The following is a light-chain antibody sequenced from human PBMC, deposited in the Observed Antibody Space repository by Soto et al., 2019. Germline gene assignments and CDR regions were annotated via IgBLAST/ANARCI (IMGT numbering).Light chain of an antibody. CDR3: QQYGSSPPTVT. V-gene: IGKV3-20*01. CDR2: GAN. CDR1: QSVSSRY. Sequence: EIVLTQSPGTLSLSPGERATLSCRASQSVSSRYLAWYQQKPGQAPRLLLFGANRRATGIPDRFSGSGSGTDFTLTISRLEPEDFGVYYCQQYGSSPPTVTFGPGKKVDIK. J-gene: IGKJ3*01.